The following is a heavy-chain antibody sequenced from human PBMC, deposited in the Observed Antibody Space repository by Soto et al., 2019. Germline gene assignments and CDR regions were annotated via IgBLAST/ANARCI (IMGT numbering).Heavy chain of an antibody. CDR3: ARVFAITSAGTLDY. Sequence: LRLSCAASGFTFSSYAMHWVRQAPGKGLEWVAVISYDGSNKYYADSVKGRFTISRDNSKNTLYLQMNSLRAEDTAVYYCARVFAITSAGTLDYWGQGTLVTVSS. J-gene: IGHJ4*02. V-gene: IGHV3-30-3*01. CDR1: GFTFSSYA. CDR2: ISYDGSNK. D-gene: IGHD6-13*01.